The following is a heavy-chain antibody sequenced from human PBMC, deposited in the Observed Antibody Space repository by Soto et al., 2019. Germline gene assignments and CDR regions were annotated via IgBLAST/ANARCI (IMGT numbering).Heavy chain of an antibody. CDR1: GGSLSNYG. CDR2: IIPVFGTP. J-gene: IGHJ6*02. D-gene: IGHD3-22*01. Sequence: QVQLVQSGAEVKKPGSSVKVSCKASGGSLSNYGISWVRQAPGQGLEWMGAIIPVFGTPNYAQKFQDRVTITADASTTTGYMEVRSLTSEDTAVYYCARGDATKIVVTTYYAMDGWGQGTTVTVSS. CDR3: ARGDATKIVVTTYYAMDG. V-gene: IGHV1-69*12.